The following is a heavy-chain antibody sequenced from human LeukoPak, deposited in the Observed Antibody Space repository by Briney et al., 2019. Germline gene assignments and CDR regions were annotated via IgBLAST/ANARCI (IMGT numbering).Heavy chain of an antibody. Sequence: QAGGSLRLSCAASGFTFSSYAMSWVRQAPGKGLKWVSTINDNGDGTYYADSVKGRFTTSRDNSYNTVSLQMNSLRDEDTGVYYCAKGLRTGVGPYMGYHYYMDVWGKGATVTVSS. CDR3: AKGLRTGVGPYMGYHYYMDV. V-gene: IGHV3-23*01. D-gene: IGHD3-16*01. CDR1: GFTFSSYA. J-gene: IGHJ6*03. CDR2: INDNGDGT.